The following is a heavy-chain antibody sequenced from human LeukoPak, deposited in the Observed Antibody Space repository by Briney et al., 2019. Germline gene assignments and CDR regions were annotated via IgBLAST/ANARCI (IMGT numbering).Heavy chain of an antibody. CDR3: VKDWGSTTSCYNCNSDY. V-gene: IGHV3-7*01. D-gene: IGHD2-2*02. CDR2: IKQDGSEK. J-gene: IGHJ4*02. Sequence: GGSLRLSCAASGFTFSSYWMSWVRQAPGKGLEWVANIKQDGSEKYYVDSVKGRFTISRDNSKNTLFLQLSSLRAEDTAVYYCVKDWGSTTSCYNCNSDYWGQGTLVTVSS. CDR1: GFTFSSYW.